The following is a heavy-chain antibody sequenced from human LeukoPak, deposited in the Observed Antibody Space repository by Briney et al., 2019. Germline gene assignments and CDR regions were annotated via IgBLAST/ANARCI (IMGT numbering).Heavy chain of an antibody. CDR2: IYHSGST. V-gene: IGHV4-30-2*01. J-gene: IGHJ1*01. CDR1: GGSISSGGYS. Sequence: PSETLSLTCAVSGGSISSGGYSWSWIRQPPGKGLEWIGYIYHSGSTYYNPSLKSRVTISVDRSKNQFSLKLSSVTAADTAVYYCARSSGSGSNEYFQHWGQGTLVTVSS. D-gene: IGHD3-10*01. CDR3: ARSSGSGSNEYFQH.